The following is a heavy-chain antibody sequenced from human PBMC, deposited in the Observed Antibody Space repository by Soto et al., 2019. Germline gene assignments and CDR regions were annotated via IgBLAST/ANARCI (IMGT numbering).Heavy chain of an antibody. V-gene: IGHV2-5*02. CDR2: IYWDDDK. CDR3: AHVFNSNSGSYRYFDY. D-gene: IGHD3-16*02. Sequence: QITLKESGPTLVKPTQTLTLTCTFSGFSLSTSGVGVGWIRQPPGKALEWLALIYWDDDKRYSPSLKSRLTITKDTSKNQVVRTMTNMDPVDTATYYCAHVFNSNSGSYRYFDYWGLGTLVTVSS. CDR1: GFSLSTSGVG. J-gene: IGHJ4*02.